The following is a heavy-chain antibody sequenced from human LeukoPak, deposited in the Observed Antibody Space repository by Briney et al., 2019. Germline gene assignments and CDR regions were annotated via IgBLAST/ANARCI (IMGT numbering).Heavy chain of an antibody. CDR2: IYYSGST. D-gene: IGHD7-27*01. CDR1: GGSISSYY. CDR3: ARDQLGWADY. J-gene: IGHJ4*02. V-gene: IGHV4-59*01. Sequence: SETLSLTCTVSGGSISSYYWSWVRQPPGKGLQWIGYIYYSGSTNYNPSLKSRVTISVDTSKNHFSLKLSSVTAADTAVYYCARDQLGWADYWGQGTLVTVSS.